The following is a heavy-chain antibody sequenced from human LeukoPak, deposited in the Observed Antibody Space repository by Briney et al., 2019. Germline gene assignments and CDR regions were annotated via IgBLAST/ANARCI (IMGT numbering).Heavy chain of an antibody. CDR3: ARDIVVVPAFDY. J-gene: IGHJ4*02. D-gene: IGHD2-21*01. CDR1: GYTFTGYY. Sequence: GASVKLSCKASGYTFTGYYMHWVRQAPGQGLEWMGWIKPNSGDTKYARKFQGRVTMTRDTSIGTAYMELSRLRYDDTAVYYCARDIVVVPAFDYWGQGTLVTVS. CDR2: IKPNSGDT. V-gene: IGHV1-2*02.